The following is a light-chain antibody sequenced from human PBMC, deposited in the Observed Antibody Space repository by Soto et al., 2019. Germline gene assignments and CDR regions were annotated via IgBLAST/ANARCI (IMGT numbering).Light chain of an antibody. J-gene: IGKJ1*01. CDR3: QQYGDSTGCT. CDR1: QSVSNNY. CDR2: DAS. V-gene: IGKV3-20*01. Sequence: IVLTQSPGNMSLSPGERATLSCRASQSVSNNYLAWYQQKPGQAPRLLIYDASNRATGIPARFSGSGSGTDFTLTISRLEPEDFAVYYCQQYGDSTGCTFGQGTKV.